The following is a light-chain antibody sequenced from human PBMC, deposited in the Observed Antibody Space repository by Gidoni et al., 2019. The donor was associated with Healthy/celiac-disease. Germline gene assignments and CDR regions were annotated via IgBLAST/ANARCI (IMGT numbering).Light chain of an antibody. V-gene: IGLV2-14*01. CDR2: EVS. CDR1: SSDVGGYNY. Sequence: QSALTQPASVSGTPGQSITISCTGTSSDVGGYNYVSWYQQHPGKAPKLMIDEVSNRPSGVSHRFSGSKSGTTASLTISGLQAEDEADYYCSSYTSSSTVVFGGGTKLTVL. CDR3: SSYTSSSTVV. J-gene: IGLJ3*02.